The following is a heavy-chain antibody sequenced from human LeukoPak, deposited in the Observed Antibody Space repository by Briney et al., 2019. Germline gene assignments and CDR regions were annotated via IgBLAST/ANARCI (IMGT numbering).Heavy chain of an antibody. CDR3: ARVPRYCSSTSCYDYYYYGMDV. Sequence: ASVKVSCKASGGTFSSYAISWVRQAPGQGLEWMGGIIPIFGTANYAQKFQGRVTITADESTSTAYMELSSLRSEDTAVYYCARVPRYCSSTSCYDYYYYGMDVWGQGTTVTVSS. J-gene: IGHJ6*02. CDR2: IIPIFGTA. V-gene: IGHV1-69*13. CDR1: GGTFSSYA. D-gene: IGHD2-2*01.